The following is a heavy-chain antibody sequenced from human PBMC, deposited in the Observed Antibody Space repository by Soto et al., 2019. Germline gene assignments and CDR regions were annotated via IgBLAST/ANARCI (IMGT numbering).Heavy chain of an antibody. V-gene: IGHV3-21*01. CDR2: ISSSSSYI. J-gene: IGHJ6*03. D-gene: IGHD6-13*01. CDR3: ARQQDNYYYYMDV. Sequence: EVQLVESGGGLVKPGGPLRLSCAASGFTFSSYSMNWVRQAPGKGLEWVSSISSSSSYIYYADSVKGRFTISRDNAKNSLYLQMNSLRAEDTAVYYCARQQDNYYYYMDVWGKGTTVTVSS. CDR1: GFTFSSYS.